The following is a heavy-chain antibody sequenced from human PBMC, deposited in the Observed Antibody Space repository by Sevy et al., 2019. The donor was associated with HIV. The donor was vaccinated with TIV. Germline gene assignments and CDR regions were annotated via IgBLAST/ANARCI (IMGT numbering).Heavy chain of an antibody. Sequence: ASVKVSCKSSGYTFTSSTINWVRQAPGQGLEWMGRISANNGDRNFAQNLQGRVTMTTDTSTSTAYMDQRSLRSDDTAVYYCARSGGRFDAGMDVWGQGTTVTVSS. CDR1: GYTFTSST. D-gene: IGHD3-9*01. CDR2: ISANNGDR. CDR3: ARSGGRFDAGMDV. V-gene: IGHV1-18*01. J-gene: IGHJ6*02.